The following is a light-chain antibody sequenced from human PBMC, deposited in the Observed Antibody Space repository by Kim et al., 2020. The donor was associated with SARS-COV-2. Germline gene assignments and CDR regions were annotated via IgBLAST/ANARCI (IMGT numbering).Light chain of an antibody. CDR2: GAS. CDR3: QQYGSSPQT. CDR1: QSVSGDY. Sequence: EIVLTQSPGTLSLSPGERATLSCRASQSVSGDYVAWYQQQPGQAPRLLIYGASSRATGIPDRLSGSGSGTDFTLTISRLEPEDFAVYFCQQYGSSPQTFGQGTKVDIK. V-gene: IGKV3-20*01. J-gene: IGKJ1*01.